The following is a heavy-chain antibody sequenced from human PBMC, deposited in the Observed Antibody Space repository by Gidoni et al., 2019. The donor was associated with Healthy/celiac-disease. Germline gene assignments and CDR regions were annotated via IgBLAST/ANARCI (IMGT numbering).Heavy chain of an antibody. CDR2: IRSKAYGGTT. V-gene: IGHV3-49*05. D-gene: IGHD6-13*01. CDR3: TRGRRPLAAAGTVFDY. Sequence: EVQLVESGGGLVKPGRSLRLSCTASGFTFGDYAMSWFRQAPGKGLGCVGFIRSKAYGGTTEYAASVKGRFTISRDDSKSIAYLQMNSLKTEDTAVYYCTRGRRPLAAAGTVFDYWGQGTLVTVSS. J-gene: IGHJ4*02. CDR1: GFTFGDYA.